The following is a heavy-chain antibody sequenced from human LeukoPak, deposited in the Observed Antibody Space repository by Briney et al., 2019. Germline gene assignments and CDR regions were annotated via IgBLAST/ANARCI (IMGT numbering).Heavy chain of an antibody. CDR1: GGSFSGYY. Sequence: SETLSLTCAVYGGSFSGYYWSWIRQPPGKGLEWIGEVNHSGSTNYNPSLKSRVTISVDTSKNQFSLKLSSVTAADTAVYYCARDRNRLYYYGSGSYYNGFDYWGQGTLVTVSS. D-gene: IGHD3-10*01. CDR2: VNHSGST. J-gene: IGHJ4*02. CDR3: ARDRNRLYYYGSGSYYNGFDY. V-gene: IGHV4-34*01.